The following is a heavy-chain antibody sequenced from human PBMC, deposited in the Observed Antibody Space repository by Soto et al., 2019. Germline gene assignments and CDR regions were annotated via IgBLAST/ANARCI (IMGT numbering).Heavy chain of an antibody. CDR3: ARDGYYDFWSGHGLYYYYGMDV. D-gene: IGHD3-3*01. CDR2: ISYDGSNK. CDR1: GFTFSSYA. V-gene: IGHV3-30-3*01. Sequence: GGSLRLSCAASGFTFSSYAMHWVRQAPGKGLEWVAVISYDGSNKYYADSVKGRFTISRDNSKNTLYLQMNSLRAEDTAVYYCARDGYYDFWSGHGLYYYYGMDVWGQGTTVTVYS. J-gene: IGHJ6*02.